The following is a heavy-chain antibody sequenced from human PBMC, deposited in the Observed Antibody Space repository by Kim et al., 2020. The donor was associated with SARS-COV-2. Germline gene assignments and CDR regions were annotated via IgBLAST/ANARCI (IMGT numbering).Heavy chain of an antibody. J-gene: IGHJ4*02. CDR1: GYSISSGYY. CDR3: ARGGGSGSYYNPFDY. D-gene: IGHD3-10*01. CDR2: IYHSGST. V-gene: IGHV4-38-2*02. Sequence: SETLSLTCTVSGYSISSGYYWGWIRQPPGKGLEWIGSIYHSGSTYYNPSLKSRVTISVDTSKNQFSLKLSSVTAADTAVYYCARGGGSGSYYNPFDYWGQGTLVTVSS.